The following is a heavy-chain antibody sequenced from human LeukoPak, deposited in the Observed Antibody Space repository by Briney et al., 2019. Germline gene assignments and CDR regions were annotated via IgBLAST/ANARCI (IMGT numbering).Heavy chain of an antibody. CDR1: GGSISSYY. J-gene: IGHJ4*02. V-gene: IGHV4-4*07. D-gene: IGHD1-26*01. Sequence: SETLSLTCTVSGGSISSYYWSWIRQPPGKGLELIGRIYTSGSTNYNPSLKSRVTMSVDTSKNQFSLKLSSVTAADTAVYYCARDSRIVGATGYFDYWGQGTLVTVSS. CDR3: ARDSRIVGATGYFDY. CDR2: IYTSGST.